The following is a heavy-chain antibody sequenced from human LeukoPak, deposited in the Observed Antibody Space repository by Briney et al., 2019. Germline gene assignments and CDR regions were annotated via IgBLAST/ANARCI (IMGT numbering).Heavy chain of an antibody. D-gene: IGHD3-10*01. Sequence: PSQTLSLTCTVSGGSISTGSYCWSWIRQPAGKGLEWIGHIYISGNTNYNPSLKSRVTISVDTSKNQFSLKLSSVTAADTAVYYCARDPGTLLRGSRRGYGGNYYYMDVWGKGTTVTISS. CDR3: ARDPGTLLRGSRRGYGGNYYYMDV. CDR2: IYISGNT. V-gene: IGHV4-61*09. J-gene: IGHJ6*03. CDR1: GGSISTGSYC.